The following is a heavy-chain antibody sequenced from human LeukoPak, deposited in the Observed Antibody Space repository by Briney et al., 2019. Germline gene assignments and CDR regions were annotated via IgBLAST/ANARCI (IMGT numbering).Heavy chain of an antibody. J-gene: IGHJ4*02. V-gene: IGHV4-4*07. Sequence: SETLSLTCTVSGASISKYYWTWVRQTVGKGLEWIGRIYGDGTITYNPSLKSRVTMSVDTSKNQFSLRLTSVTAADTAVYYCARGEMATITPFDYWGQGTLVTVSS. CDR2: IYGDGTI. D-gene: IGHD5-24*01. CDR1: GASISKYY. CDR3: ARGEMATITPFDY.